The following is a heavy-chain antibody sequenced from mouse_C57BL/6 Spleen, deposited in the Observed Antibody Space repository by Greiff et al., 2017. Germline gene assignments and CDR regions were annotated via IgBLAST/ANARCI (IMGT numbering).Heavy chain of an antibody. Sequence: QVHLQQPGPELVKPGASVKLSCKASGYTFTSSWMNWVKQRPGQGLEWIGRIYPSNGGTNYNEKFKGKATLTVDKSSSTAYMQLSSLTSEDSAVYFCARSEGGFDYWGQGTPVTVSA. J-gene: IGHJ3*01. V-gene: IGHV1-82*01. CDR3: ARSEGGFDY. CDR2: IYPSNGGT. CDR1: GYTFTSSW.